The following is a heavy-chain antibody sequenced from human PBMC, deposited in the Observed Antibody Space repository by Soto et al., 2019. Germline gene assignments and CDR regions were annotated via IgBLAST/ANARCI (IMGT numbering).Heavy chain of an antibody. D-gene: IGHD3-22*01. CDR1: GYSFAGYW. CDR2: IDPSDSQT. J-gene: IGHJ4*02. V-gene: IGHV5-10-1*01. Sequence: GESLKISCKGSGYSFAGYWITWVRQKPGRGLEWMGRIDPSDSQTYYSPSFRGHVTISATKSITTVFLQWSSLRASDTAMYYCARQIYDSDTGPNFQYYFDSWGQGTPVTVSS. CDR3: ARQIYDSDTGPNFQYYFDS.